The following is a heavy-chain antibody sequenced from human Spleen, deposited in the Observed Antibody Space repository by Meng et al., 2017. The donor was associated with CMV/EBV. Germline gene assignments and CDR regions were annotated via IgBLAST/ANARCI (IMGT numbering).Heavy chain of an antibody. D-gene: IGHD6-13*01. Sequence: GLTFSSDSMNWGRQAPGKGLEWVANINRHGSEKYYVDSVKGRFTISRDNAKNSLYLQMSSLRAEDTAVYYCARDISSSWSPFDYFDYWGRGSLVTVSS. J-gene: IGHJ4*02. CDR3: ARDISSSWSPFDYFDY. CDR2: INRHGSEK. V-gene: IGHV3-7*01. CDR1: GLTFSSDS.